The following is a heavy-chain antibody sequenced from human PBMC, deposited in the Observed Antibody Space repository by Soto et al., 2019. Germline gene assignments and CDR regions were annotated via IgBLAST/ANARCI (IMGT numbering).Heavy chain of an antibody. CDR1: GFMFSSYS. J-gene: IGHJ4*02. Sequence: GGSLRLSCAASGFMFSSYSMSWVRQAPGKGLEWVSYISSNSTTIYYAESVKGRFTISRDNSKNTLYLQMNSLRDEDTAVYYCASLHSYYDFWSGYSSRSPFDYWGQGTLVTVSS. CDR2: ISSNSTTI. CDR3: ASLHSYYDFWSGYSSRSPFDY. D-gene: IGHD3-3*01. V-gene: IGHV3-48*02.